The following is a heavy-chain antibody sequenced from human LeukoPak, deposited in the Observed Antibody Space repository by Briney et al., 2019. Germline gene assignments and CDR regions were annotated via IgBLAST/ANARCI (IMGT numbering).Heavy chain of an antibody. CDR3: ARGAAAGTGDWFDP. V-gene: IGHV1-3*01. J-gene: IGHJ5*02. CDR2: INAGNGNT. Sequence: ASVTVSCKASGYTFTSYAMHWVRQAPGQRLEWMGWINAGNGNTKYSQKFQGRVTITRDTSASTAYMELSSLRSEDTAVYYCARGAAAGTGDWFDPWGQGTLVTVPS. CDR1: GYTFTSYA. D-gene: IGHD6-13*01.